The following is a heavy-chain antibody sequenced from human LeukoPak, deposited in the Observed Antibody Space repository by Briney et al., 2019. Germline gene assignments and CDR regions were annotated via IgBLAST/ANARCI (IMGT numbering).Heavy chain of an antibody. CDR2: INHSGST. Sequence: SETLSLTCAVYGGSFSGYYWSWIRQPPGKGLEWIGEINHSGSTNYNPSLKSRVTISVDTSKSQFSLKLSSVTAADTAVYYCARGPDIVVVPAAMWGKRGTKAFDYWGQGTLVTVSS. CDR1: GGSFSGYY. D-gene: IGHD2-2*01. V-gene: IGHV4-34*01. J-gene: IGHJ4*02. CDR3: ARGPDIVVVPAAMWGKRGTKAFDY.